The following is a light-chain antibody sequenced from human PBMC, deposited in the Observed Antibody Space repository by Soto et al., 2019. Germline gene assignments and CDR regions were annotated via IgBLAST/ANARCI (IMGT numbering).Light chain of an antibody. Sequence: QSVLTQPPSASGSPGQSVTISCTGTSSDIGGSNQVSWYQQHPGKAPKLMIYDVSKRPSGVPDRFSGSKSGNTASLTVSGLQAEDEADYYCSSNAGDSYVFGTVTKVTVL. CDR3: SSNAGDSYV. CDR2: DVS. V-gene: IGLV2-8*01. CDR1: SSDIGGSNQ. J-gene: IGLJ1*01.